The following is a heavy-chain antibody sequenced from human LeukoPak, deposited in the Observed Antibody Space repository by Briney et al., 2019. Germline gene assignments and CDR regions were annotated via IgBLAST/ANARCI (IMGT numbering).Heavy chain of an antibody. CDR3: ARNTYRRRWFDP. D-gene: IGHD4-11*01. CDR1: GFSLSTSGMC. V-gene: IGHV2-70*01. CDR2: IDWDDDK. Sequence: ESGPALVKPTQTLTLTCTFSGFSLSTSGMCVSWIRQPPGKALEWLALIDWDDDKYYSTSLKTRLTISKDTSKNQVALTMTNMDPVDTATYYCARNTYRRRWFDPWGQGTLVTVSS. J-gene: IGHJ5*02.